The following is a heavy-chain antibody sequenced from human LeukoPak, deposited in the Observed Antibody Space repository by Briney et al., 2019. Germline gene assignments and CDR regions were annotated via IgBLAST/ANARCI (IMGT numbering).Heavy chain of an antibody. CDR2: ISSDGSST. V-gene: IGHV3-74*01. D-gene: IGHD3/OR15-3a*01. CDR1: GFTFSNYW. Sequence: GGSLRLSCAVSGFTFSNYWMHWVRQAPGKGLVWVSCISSDGSSTNYADSVKGRFSISRDNAKNTLYLHMNSLGAEDTALYYCARPMISVMSLGADFWGQGSLVSVSS. CDR3: ARPMISVMSLGADF. J-gene: IGHJ4*02.